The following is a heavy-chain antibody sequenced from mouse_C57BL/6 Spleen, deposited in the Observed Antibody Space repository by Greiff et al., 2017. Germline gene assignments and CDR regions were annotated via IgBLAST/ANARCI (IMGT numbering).Heavy chain of an antibody. J-gene: IGHJ2*01. V-gene: IGHV1-69*01. CDR2: IDPSDSYT. D-gene: IGHD2-1*01. CDR1: GYTFTSYW. Sequence: VQLQQPGAELVMPGASVKLSCKASGYTFTSYWMHWVKQRPGQGLEWIGEIDPSDSYTNYNQKFKGKSTLTVDKSSSTAYMQLSSLTSEDSAVYYCARNGNYYFDYWGQGTTLTVSS. CDR3: ARNGNYYFDY.